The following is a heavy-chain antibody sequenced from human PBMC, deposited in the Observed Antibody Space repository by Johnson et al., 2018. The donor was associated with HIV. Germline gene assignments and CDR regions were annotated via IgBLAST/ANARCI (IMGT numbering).Heavy chain of an antibody. CDR2: ISYDGSNK. CDR1: GFTFSSYA. V-gene: IGHV3-30-3*01. Sequence: QVQLVESGGGVVQPGRSLRLSCAASGFTFSSYAMHWVRQAPGTGLEWVAVISYDGSNKYYADSVKGRFTISRDNSKNTLYLQMNSLRAEDTAVYYCARDSTAGPDKGLDYVGAFDIWGQGTMVTVSS. J-gene: IGHJ3*02. D-gene: IGHD4-17*01. CDR3: ARDSTAGPDKGLDYVGAFDI.